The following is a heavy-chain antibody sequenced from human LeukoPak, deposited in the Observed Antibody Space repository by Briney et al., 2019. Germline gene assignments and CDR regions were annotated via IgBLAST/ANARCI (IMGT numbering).Heavy chain of an antibody. Sequence: SVKVPCKASGGTFSSYAISWVRQAPAQGLEWMGGIIPTFGTANYAQKFQGRVTITADESTSTAYMELSSLRSEDTAVYYCARGRITIFGVVTPYYFDYWGQGTLVTVSS. CDR2: IIPTFGTA. V-gene: IGHV1-69*13. CDR3: ARGRITIFGVVTPYYFDY. CDR1: GGTFSSYA. J-gene: IGHJ4*02. D-gene: IGHD3-3*01.